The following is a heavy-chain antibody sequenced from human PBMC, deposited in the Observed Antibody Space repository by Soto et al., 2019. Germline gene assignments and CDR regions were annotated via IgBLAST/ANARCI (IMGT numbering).Heavy chain of an antibody. Sequence: EVQLLESGGGLVQPGGSLRLSCAASGFTFSSYAMSWVRQAPGKGLEWVSAISGSGGSTYYADSVKGRFTISRDNSKNTLYLQMNSLRAEDTAVYYCAKGIQDIVVVVAATGYYYYGMDVWGQGTTVTVSS. CDR1: GFTFSSYA. CDR2: ISGSGGST. V-gene: IGHV3-23*01. D-gene: IGHD2-15*01. CDR3: AKGIQDIVVVVAATGYYYYGMDV. J-gene: IGHJ6*02.